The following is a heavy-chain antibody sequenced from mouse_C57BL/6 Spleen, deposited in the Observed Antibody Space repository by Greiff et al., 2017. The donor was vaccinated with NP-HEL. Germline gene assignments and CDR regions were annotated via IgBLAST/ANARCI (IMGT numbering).Heavy chain of an antibody. V-gene: IGHV1-54*01. CDR3: ARIAQATSYAMAY. CDR1: GYAFTNYL. J-gene: IGHJ4*01. D-gene: IGHD3-2*02. Sequence: QVQLQQSGAELVRPGTSVKVSCKASGYAFTNYLIEWVKQRPGQGLEWIGVINPGSGGTNYNEKFKGKATLTADKSSSTAYMQLSSLTSEDSAVYFCARIAQATSYAMAYWGQGTSVTVSS. CDR2: INPGSGGT.